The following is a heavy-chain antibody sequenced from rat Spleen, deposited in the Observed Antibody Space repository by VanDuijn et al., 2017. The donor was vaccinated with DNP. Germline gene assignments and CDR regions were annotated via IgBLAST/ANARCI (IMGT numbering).Heavy chain of an antibody. D-gene: IGHD5-1*01. V-gene: IGHV5S10*01. CDR2: IIYDGSRT. CDR3: ATQTGSRLFDY. J-gene: IGHJ2*01. Sequence: EVQLVESGGGLVQPGNSLKLSCAASGFTFSDYAMAWVRQSPKKGLEWVATIIYDGSRTYYRDSVKGRFTISRDNAKSTLYLQMDSLRSEDTATYYCATQTGSRLFDYWGQGVMVTVSS. CDR1: GFTFSDYA.